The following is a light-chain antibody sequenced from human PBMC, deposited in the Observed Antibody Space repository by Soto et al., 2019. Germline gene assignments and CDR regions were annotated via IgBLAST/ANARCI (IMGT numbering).Light chain of an antibody. Sequence: QSVLTQPASVSGSPGQSIAISCTETSSDVGYYNYVSWYQQHPGKAPNVMIYDVNNRPSGVPDRFSGSKSGNTASLTISGLQAEDEADYYCSSYTSSSTYVFGTGTKVTVL. CDR2: DVN. V-gene: IGLV2-14*01. CDR1: SSDVGYYNY. CDR3: SSYTSSSTYV. J-gene: IGLJ1*01.